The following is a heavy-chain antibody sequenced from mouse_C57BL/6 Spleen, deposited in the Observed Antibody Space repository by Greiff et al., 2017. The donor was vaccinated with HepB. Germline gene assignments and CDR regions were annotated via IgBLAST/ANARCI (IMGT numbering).Heavy chain of an antibody. Sequence: EVQLQQSGAELVRPGASVKLSCTASGFNIKDYYMHWVKQRPEQGLEWIGRIDPEDGDTEYAPKFQGKATMTADTSSNTAYLQLSSLTSEDTAVYYCTPDGDAYYDAMDYWGQGTSVTVSS. D-gene: IGHD2-13*01. CDR1: GFNIKDYY. CDR3: TPDGDAYYDAMDY. V-gene: IGHV14-1*01. CDR2: IDPEDGDT. J-gene: IGHJ4*01.